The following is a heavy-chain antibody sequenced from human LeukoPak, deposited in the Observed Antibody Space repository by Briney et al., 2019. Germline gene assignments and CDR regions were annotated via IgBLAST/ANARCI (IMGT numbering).Heavy chain of an antibody. CDR2: VSGSAGST. CDR1: GFTFRIYA. V-gene: IGHV3-23*01. CDR3: AKQKAGTGGFFFDY. Sequence: GSLRLSCAASGFTFRIYAISWVRQAPGKGLDWGSGVSGSAGSTHYAASVKGRFTISRDNSKHTPYLQMDSLRAEDTAVYYCAKQKAGTGGFFFDYWGQGALVTVSS. D-gene: IGHD7-27*01. J-gene: IGHJ4*02.